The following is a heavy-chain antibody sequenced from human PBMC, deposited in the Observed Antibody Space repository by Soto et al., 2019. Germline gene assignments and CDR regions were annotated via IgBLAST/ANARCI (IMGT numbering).Heavy chain of an antibody. J-gene: IGHJ4*02. V-gene: IGHV4-39*01. CDR3: ARRSPRGSGYYYYCFDY. D-gene: IGHD3-22*01. CDR1: GGSISSSSYY. Sequence: SETLSLTCTVSGGSISSSSYYWGWIRQPPGKGLEWIGSIYYSGSTYYNPSLKSRVTISVDTSKNQFSLKLSSVTAADTAVYYCARRSPRGSGYYYYCFDYWGQGTLVTVSS. CDR2: IYYSGST.